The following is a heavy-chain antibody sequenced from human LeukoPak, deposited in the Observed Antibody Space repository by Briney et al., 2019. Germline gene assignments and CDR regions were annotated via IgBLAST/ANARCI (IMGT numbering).Heavy chain of an antibody. CDR3: ARVREAYCGGDCSYFDY. J-gene: IGHJ4*02. D-gene: IGHD2-21*01. Sequence: SVKVSCKASGGTFSSYAISWVRRAPGQGLEWMGRIIPIFGTANYAQEFQGRVTMTRDTSISTAYMELSRLRSDDTAVYYCARVREAYCGGDCSYFDYWGQGTLVTVSS. CDR2: IIPIFGTA. V-gene: IGHV1-69*05. CDR1: GGTFSSYA.